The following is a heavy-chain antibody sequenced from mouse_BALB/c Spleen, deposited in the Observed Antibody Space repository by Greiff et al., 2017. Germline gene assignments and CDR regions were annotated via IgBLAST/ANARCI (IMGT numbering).Heavy chain of an antibody. CDR3: ARWREHDTRYFDV. Sequence: QVQLQQSGPELVKPGASVKISCKASGYAFSSSWMNWVKQRPGQGLEWIGRIYPGDGDTNYNGKFKGKATLTADKSSSTAYMQLSSLTSVDSAVYFCARWREHDTRYFDVWAQGPRSPSPQ. J-gene: IGHJ1*01. CDR1: GYAFSSSW. CDR2: IYPGDGDT. V-gene: IGHV1-82*01. D-gene: IGHD2-12*01.